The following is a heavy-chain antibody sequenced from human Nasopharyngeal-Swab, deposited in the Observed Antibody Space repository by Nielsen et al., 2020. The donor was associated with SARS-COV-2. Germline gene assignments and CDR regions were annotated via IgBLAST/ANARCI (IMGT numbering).Heavy chain of an antibody. CDR3: AREGRGSGYYYYMDV. J-gene: IGHJ6*03. CDR2: IIPIFGTA. D-gene: IGHD3-10*01. Sequence: WVRQAPGQGLEWMGGIIPIFGTANYAQKFQGRVTITADKSTSTAYMELSSLRSEDTAVYYCAREGRGSGYYYYMDVWGKGTTVTVCS. V-gene: IGHV1-69*06.